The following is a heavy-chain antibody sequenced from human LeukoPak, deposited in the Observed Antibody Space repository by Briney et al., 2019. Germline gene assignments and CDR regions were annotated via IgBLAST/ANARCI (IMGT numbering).Heavy chain of an antibody. J-gene: IGHJ5*02. D-gene: IGHD3-10*01. CDR3: ARANGSGSYYNSRRNWFDP. CDR2: IYTSGST. CDR1: GGSISSYY. Sequence: PSETLSLTCTVSGGSISSYYWSWIRQPAGKGLEWIGRIYTSGSTNYNPSLKSRVTMSVDTSKNQFPLKLSSVTAADTAVYYCARANGSGSYYNSRRNWFDPWGQGTLVTVSS. V-gene: IGHV4-4*07.